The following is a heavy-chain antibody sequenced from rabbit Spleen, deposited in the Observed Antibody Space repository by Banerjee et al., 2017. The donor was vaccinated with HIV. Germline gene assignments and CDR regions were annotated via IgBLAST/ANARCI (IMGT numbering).Heavy chain of an antibody. J-gene: IGHJ4*01. D-gene: IGHD7-1*01. V-gene: IGHV1S45*01. Sequence: QEQLEESGGDLVKPEGSLTLTCTASGFSFSSSYWICWVRQAPGKGLEWIACMYAGSSGTTYYASWANGRFTISKTSSTTVTLQMTSLTVADAATYFCARSYGTGTNAYFNLWGQGTLVTVS. CDR3: ARSYGTGTNAYFNL. CDR1: GFSFSSSYW. CDR2: MYAGSSGTT.